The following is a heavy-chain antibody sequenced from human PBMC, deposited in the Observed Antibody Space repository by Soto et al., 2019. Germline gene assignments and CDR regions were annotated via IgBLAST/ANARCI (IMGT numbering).Heavy chain of an antibody. CDR1: GYSFTSYW. V-gene: IGHV5-10-1*01. Sequence: LKISCKGSGYSFTSYWISWVRQMPGKGLEWMGRIDPSDSYTNYSPSFQGHVTISADKSISTAYLQWSSLKASDTAMYYCARRSLGCSSTSCHIDYWGQGTLVTVSS. J-gene: IGHJ4*02. CDR3: ARRSLGCSSTSCHIDY. CDR2: IDPSDSYT. D-gene: IGHD2-2*02.